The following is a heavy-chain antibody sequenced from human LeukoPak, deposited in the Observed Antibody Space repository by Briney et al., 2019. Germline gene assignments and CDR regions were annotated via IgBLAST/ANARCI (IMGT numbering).Heavy chain of an antibody. Sequence: TETLSLTCSVSGGSMSDSITWGWVRQPPGKGLEWLANIHDDGRTAPNPSLRSRLAISQDRSKNQFSLKVSSVTAADTAFYYCAKVLTAAGLDLWGQGILVTVSS. CDR2: IHDDGRT. D-gene: IGHD6-25*01. V-gene: IGHV4/OR15-8*01. CDR3: AKVLTAAGLDL. CDR1: GGSMSDSIT. J-gene: IGHJ5*02.